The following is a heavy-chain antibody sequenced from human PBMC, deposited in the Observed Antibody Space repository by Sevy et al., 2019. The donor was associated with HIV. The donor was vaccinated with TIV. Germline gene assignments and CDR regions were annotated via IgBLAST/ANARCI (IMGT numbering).Heavy chain of an antibody. Sequence: GGSLRLSCAASGFTVSSSYMTWVRQPPGKGLEWVSVIYSGGSTYYADSVKGRFTISRDNSKNTQYLQMNNLRADDTALYYCARGRGLFGAVAINWFDPWGQGALVTVSS. CDR3: ARGRGLFGAVAINWFDP. J-gene: IGHJ5*02. CDR2: IYSGGST. CDR1: GFTVSSSY. V-gene: IGHV3-53*01. D-gene: IGHD3-3*01.